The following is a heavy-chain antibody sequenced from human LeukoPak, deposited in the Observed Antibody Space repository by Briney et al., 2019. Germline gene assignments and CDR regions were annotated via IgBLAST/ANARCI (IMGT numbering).Heavy chain of an antibody. D-gene: IGHD3-22*01. J-gene: IGHJ4*02. V-gene: IGHV1-69*13. CDR2: IIPIFGTA. CDR3: ARIGDSSGPPFDH. Sequence: GASVKVSCKASGGTFSSYAISWVRQAPGQGLEWMGGIIPIFGTANYVQKFQGRVTITADESTSTAYMELSSLRSEDTAVYYCARIGDSSGPPFDHWGQGTLVTVSS. CDR1: GGTFSSYA.